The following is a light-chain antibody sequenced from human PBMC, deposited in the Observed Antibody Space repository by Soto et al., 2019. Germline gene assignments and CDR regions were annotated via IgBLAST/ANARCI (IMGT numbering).Light chain of an antibody. CDR3: QQRTNWLT. V-gene: IGKV3-11*01. CDR2: DAS. CDR1: QNVSTY. J-gene: IGKJ3*01. Sequence: EIVLTQSPATLSLSPGERVTLSCRASQNVSTYLAWYQQKPGQAPRLLIYDASDRATGIPARFSGSGSGTDFTLTFSRPEPEDSAVYCCQQRTNWLTFGPGTKVDIK.